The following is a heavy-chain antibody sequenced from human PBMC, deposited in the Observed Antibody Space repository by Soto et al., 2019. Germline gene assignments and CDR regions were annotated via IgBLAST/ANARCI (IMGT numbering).Heavy chain of an antibody. J-gene: IGHJ5*02. D-gene: IGHD4-17*01. V-gene: IGHV3-9*01. CDR1: GFTFDDYA. CDR3: AKDITPLRAYGDYSIDSGFDP. Sequence: SLRLSCAASGFTFDDYAMHWVRQAPGKGLEWVSGISWNSGSIGYADSVKGRFTISRDNAKNSLYLQMNSLRAEDTALYYCAKDITPLRAYGDYSIDSGFDPWGQGTLVTVSS. CDR2: ISWNSGSI.